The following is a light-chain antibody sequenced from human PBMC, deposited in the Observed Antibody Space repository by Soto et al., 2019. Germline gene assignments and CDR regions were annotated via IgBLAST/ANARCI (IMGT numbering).Light chain of an antibody. CDR3: AAWDDSLNGHV. CDR2: SSN. Sequence: QSVLTQPPSASGTPGQRVTISCSGSSSNIGSNTVNWYQQLPGTAPKLLIYSSNQRPSGVPDRFSGSKSGTSASLAISGLQSEDEADYYCAAWDDSLNGHVFGTGTKLTVL. V-gene: IGLV1-44*01. CDR1: SSNIGSNT. J-gene: IGLJ1*01.